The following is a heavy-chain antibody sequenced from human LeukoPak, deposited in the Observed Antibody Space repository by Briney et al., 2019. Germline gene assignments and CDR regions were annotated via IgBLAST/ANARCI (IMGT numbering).Heavy chain of an antibody. D-gene: IGHD3-10*01. CDR3: VKDGSGSYYTYYFDY. Sequence: GGSLRLSCSASGFTFSRYAMHWVRQAPGEGLEYVSAISSNGGSTYYADSVKGRFTISRDNSKNTLYLQMSSLRAEDTAVYYCVKDGSGSYYTYYFDYWGQGTLVTVSS. J-gene: IGHJ4*02. CDR1: GFTFSRYA. CDR2: ISSNGGST. V-gene: IGHV3-64D*06.